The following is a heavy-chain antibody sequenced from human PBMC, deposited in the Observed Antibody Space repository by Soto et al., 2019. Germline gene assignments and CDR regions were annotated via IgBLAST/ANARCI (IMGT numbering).Heavy chain of an antibody. D-gene: IGHD2-2*01. Sequence: ASVKVSCKASGYSFTMFGISWVRQAPGQGLEWMGWISSYNGNTNYAQNLQGRVTMTTDTSTTTATLELRNLKSDDTAVYYCARDHFLVHSTSSFDYWGQGXLVTVYS. V-gene: IGHV1-18*01. J-gene: IGHJ4*02. CDR3: ARDHFLVHSTSSFDY. CDR1: GYSFTMFG. CDR2: ISSYNGNT.